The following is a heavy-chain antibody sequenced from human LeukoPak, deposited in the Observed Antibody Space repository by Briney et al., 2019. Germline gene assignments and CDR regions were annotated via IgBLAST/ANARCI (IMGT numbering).Heavy chain of an antibody. CDR2: INHSGST. V-gene: IGHV4-39*07. D-gene: IGHD3-22*01. CDR1: GGSISSSSYY. CDR3: ASYYHDSSGSFLDV. Sequence: PSETLSLTCTVSGGSISSSSYYWSWIRQPPGKGLEWIGEINHSGSTNYNPSLKSRVTISVDTSKNQFSLKLSSVTAADTAVYYCASYYHDSSGSFLDVWGKGTTVTVSS. J-gene: IGHJ6*04.